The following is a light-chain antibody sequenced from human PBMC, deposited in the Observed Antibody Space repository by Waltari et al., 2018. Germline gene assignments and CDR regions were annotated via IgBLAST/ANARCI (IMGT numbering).Light chain of an antibody. Sequence: ELVLTQSPATVSLSPGERASLPCRASQSVSNYLAWYQQNPGQAPRLLIYDTSNRATGVPARFSGSGSATEFTLTISNLEPEDVALYFCQQRSNWPPKWTFGQGTKVEIK. CDR1: QSVSNY. V-gene: IGKV3-11*01. J-gene: IGKJ1*01. CDR3: QQRSNWPPKWT. CDR2: DTS.